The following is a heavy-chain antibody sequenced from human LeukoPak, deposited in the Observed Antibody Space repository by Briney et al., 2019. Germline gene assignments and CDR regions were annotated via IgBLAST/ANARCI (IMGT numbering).Heavy chain of an antibody. CDR1: GFTFSSYA. V-gene: IGHV3-23*01. D-gene: IGHD2-2*01. CDR2: IVGSGGNM. Sequence: GGSLRLSCAASGFTFSSYAMSWVRQAPGKGLEWVSAIVGSGGNMYYADSVKGRFTISRDNFKSTLYLQMNSLRAEDTAVYHCAKGLTWDSTSCSDWGQGTLVTVSS. J-gene: IGHJ4*02. CDR3: AKGLTWDSTSCSD.